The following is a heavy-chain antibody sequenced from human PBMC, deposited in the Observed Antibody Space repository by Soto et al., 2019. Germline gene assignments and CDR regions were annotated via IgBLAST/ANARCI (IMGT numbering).Heavy chain of an antibody. J-gene: IGHJ5*02. Sequence: QVQLVQSGSEVKKPGASVKLSCKASGYPFTGHALHWVRQAPGQSPEWVGWINGGNGNTKYSQKLQGRVTITRDTSANTAYTELTRVRSEDTAIYYCARDDGYGWFDPWGQGSLVTVSS. CDR1: GYPFTGHA. CDR3: ARDDGYGWFDP. V-gene: IGHV1-3*01. D-gene: IGHD3-16*01. CDR2: INGGNGNT.